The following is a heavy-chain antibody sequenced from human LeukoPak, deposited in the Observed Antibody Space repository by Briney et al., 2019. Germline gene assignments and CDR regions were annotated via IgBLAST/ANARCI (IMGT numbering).Heavy chain of an antibody. CDR1: GGSFSGYY. Sequence: PSETLSLTCAVYGGSFSGYYWCWIRQPPGKGLEWIGEINHSGSTNYNPSLKSRVTTSVDTSKNQFSLKLSSVTAADTDVYYCASIAAAGPYYYYYYMDVWGKGTTVTISS. J-gene: IGHJ6*03. CDR3: ASIAAAGPYYYYYYMDV. CDR2: INHSGST. V-gene: IGHV4-34*01. D-gene: IGHD6-13*01.